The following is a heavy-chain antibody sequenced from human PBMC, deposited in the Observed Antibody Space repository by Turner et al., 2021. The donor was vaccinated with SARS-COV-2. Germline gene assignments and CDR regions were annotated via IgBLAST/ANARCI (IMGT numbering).Heavy chain of an antibody. V-gene: IGHV3-72*01. CDR3: ARDGGGSADDAFDI. CDR2: IRTARTGYTT. Sequence: ELQLVESGGGLVQAGGSLRLSCPASGVTSRDHYMDWVRQAPGKGLEWVGRIRTARTGYTTEYAASVKGRFTFSRDDSSNSLYIQMNGLTTEDTAVYYCARDGGGSADDAFDIWGQGTMVTVSS. J-gene: IGHJ3*02. CDR1: GVTSRDHY. D-gene: IGHD3-16*01.